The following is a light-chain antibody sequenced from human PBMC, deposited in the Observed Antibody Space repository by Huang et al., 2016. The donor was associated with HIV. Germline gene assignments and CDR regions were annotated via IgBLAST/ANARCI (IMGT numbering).Light chain of an antibody. CDR2: GAS. CDR1: QSVSNY. J-gene: IGKJ4*01. CDR3: QQYGGSPLT. Sequence: EIVLTQSPGTLSLSPGERATLSCRASQSVSNYLAWYQQKPCPAPRLLLYGASSRATGIPDRFSGSGSGTDFTLTISRLEPEDFACYYCQQYGGSPLTFGGGIKVETK. V-gene: IGKV3-20*01.